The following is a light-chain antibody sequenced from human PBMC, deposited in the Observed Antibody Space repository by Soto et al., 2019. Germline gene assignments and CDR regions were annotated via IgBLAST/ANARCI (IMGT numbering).Light chain of an antibody. V-gene: IGKV3-11*01. CDR1: QSVYIY. J-gene: IGKJ5*01. CDR3: QQRSTWPT. Sequence: EIVLTQSTATLSLSPGERATLSCRASQSVYIYLAWYQQKPGQSPRLLIYDASNRATGIPARFSGSGSGTDFTLTISSLEPEDFALYYCQQRSTWPTFGQGTRLEIK. CDR2: DAS.